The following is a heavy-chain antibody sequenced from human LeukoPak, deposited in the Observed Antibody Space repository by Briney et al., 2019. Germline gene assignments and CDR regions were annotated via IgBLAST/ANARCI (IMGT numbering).Heavy chain of an antibody. D-gene: IGHD6-19*01. CDR3: ARDAGSSGWSLTPYFDY. Sequence: GGSLRLSCAASGFTFSSYAMSWVRQAPGKGLEWVSAISGSGGSTYYADSVKGRFTISRDNSKNTLYLQMNSLRAEDTAVYYCARDAGSSGWSLTPYFDYWGQGTLVTVSS. J-gene: IGHJ4*02. CDR1: GFTFSSYA. V-gene: IGHV3-23*01. CDR2: ISGSGGST.